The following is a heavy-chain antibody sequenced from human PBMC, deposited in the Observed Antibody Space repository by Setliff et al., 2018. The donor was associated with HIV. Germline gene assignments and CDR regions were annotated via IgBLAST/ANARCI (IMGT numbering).Heavy chain of an antibody. CDR3: ARDVGRDGYCFDH. CDR2: ISAHNGRI. V-gene: IGHV1-18*04. D-gene: IGHD5-12*01. CDR1: GYTFTSYY. J-gene: IGHJ4*02. Sequence: ASVKVSCKASGYTFTSYYMHWVRQAPGQGLEWMGWISAHNGRINYAQKFQGRVTMTTDRSTSTAYMELRSLRSDDTAVYYCARDVGRDGYCFDHWGQGTLVTAPQ.